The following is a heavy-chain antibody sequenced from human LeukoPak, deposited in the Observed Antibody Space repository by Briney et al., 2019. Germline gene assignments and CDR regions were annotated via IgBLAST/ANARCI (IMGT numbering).Heavy chain of an antibody. J-gene: IGHJ4*02. CDR3: ARVTRFNQIGELWFDY. Sequence: SETLSLTCAVYGGSFSSYYWSWIRQPPGKGLEWIGEITHSGSTHYNPSLKSRVTISLDTSKSQFSLKLSSVTAADTAVYYYARVTRFNQIGELWFDYWGQGTLLTVSS. D-gene: IGHD3-10*01. V-gene: IGHV4-34*01. CDR2: ITHSGST. CDR1: GGSFSSYY.